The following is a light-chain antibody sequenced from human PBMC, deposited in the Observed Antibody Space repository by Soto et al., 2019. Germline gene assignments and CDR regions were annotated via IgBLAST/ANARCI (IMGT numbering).Light chain of an antibody. J-gene: IGLJ1*01. CDR3: SSYTSSSTYV. V-gene: IGLV2-14*03. Sequence: QSALTQPASVCGSPGQSITISCTGTSSDVGDYNFVSWYQHHPGKAPKLMIYDVSNRPSGVSNRFSGSKSGNTASLIISGLQAEDEADYYCSSYTSSSTYVFGTGTKLTVL. CDR1: SSDVGDYNF. CDR2: DVS.